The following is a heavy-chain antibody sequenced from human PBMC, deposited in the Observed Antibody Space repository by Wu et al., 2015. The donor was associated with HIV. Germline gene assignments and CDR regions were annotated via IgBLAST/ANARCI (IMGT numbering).Heavy chain of an antibody. CDR1: GYTLTELS. CDR2: FDPEDGET. J-gene: IGHJ6*03. D-gene: IGHD7-27*01. CDR3: ARGGSKLGTLDLPGRMDV. V-gene: IGHV1-24*01. Sequence: QVQLVQSGAEVKKPGASVKVSCKVSGYTLTELSMHWVRQAPGKGLEWMGGFDPEDGETIYAQKFQGRVTMTEDTSTDTAYMELSSLRSDDTAVYYCARGGSKLGTLDLPGRMDVWGKGPRSPSP.